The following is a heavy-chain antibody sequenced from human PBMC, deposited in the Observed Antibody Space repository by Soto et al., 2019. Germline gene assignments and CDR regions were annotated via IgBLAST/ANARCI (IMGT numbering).Heavy chain of an antibody. J-gene: IGHJ6*02. CDR3: ARDHGDYYGSGRYYYGMDV. CDR2: IYDSGRP. Sequence: PSATLSLTCTVPGGSISGHYWSCIRQQPGKDLEWIGYIYDSGRPNYNPSRKSRVTISVDTSNNQFSLKLSSVTAADTAVYYCARDHGDYYGSGRYYYGMDVWGQGTTVTVSS. V-gene: IGHV4-59*11. CDR1: GGSISGHY. D-gene: IGHD3-10*01.